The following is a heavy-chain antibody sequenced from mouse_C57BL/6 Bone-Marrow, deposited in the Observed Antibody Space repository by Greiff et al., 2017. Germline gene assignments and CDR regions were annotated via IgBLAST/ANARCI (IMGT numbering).Heavy chain of an antibody. D-gene: IGHD2-3*01. CDR2: IDPENGDT. J-gene: IGHJ4*01. Sequence: EVQLQQSGAELVRPGASVKLSCTASGFNIKDDYMHWVKQRPEQGLEWIGWIDPENGDTEYASKFQGKATITADTSSNTAYLQLSSLTSEDTAVYYCTTGDGYYLGAMDYWGQGTSVTVSS. V-gene: IGHV14-4*01. CDR1: GFNIKDDY. CDR3: TTGDGYYLGAMDY.